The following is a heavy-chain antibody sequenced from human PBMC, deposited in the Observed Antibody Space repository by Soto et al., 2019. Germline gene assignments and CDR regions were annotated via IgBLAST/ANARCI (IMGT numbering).Heavy chain of an antibody. D-gene: IGHD2-2*01. J-gene: IGHJ4*02. CDR2: ITDSSSDT. V-gene: IGHV3-23*01. CDR3: AKLGSSSWSPHYYYDY. CDR1: GFTFNNYA. Sequence: GGSLRLSCSASGFTFNNYAMGWVRQAPGKGLEWVSAITDSSSDTYYPDSVKGRFTISRDNSKNTLYLQMNSLRAEDTAIYYCAKLGSSSWSPHYYYDYWGQGTLVTVSS.